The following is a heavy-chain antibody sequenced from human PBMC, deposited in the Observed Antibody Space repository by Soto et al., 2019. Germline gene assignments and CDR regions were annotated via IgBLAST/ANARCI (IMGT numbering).Heavy chain of an antibody. CDR3: ARGHEYGGNSDALDI. Sequence: SVKVSSKASGGTFSTSSIKWVRQAPGRRPEWMGNILPIFGTADYAQKFQDRVTITADKSTNTAYMELRSLLSEDTAVYYCARGHEYGGNSDALDISVQGTVVTVSS. CDR2: ILPIFGTA. CDR1: GGTFSTSS. D-gene: IGHD4-17*01. V-gene: IGHV1-69*06. J-gene: IGHJ3*02.